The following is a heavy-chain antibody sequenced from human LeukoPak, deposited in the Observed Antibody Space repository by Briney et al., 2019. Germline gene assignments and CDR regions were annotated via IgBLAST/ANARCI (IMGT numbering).Heavy chain of an antibody. V-gene: IGHV3-48*03. CDR2: ISSSGSTI. Sequence: GGSLRLSCVASGFTFSDYEMNWVRQTPGKGLEWVSYISSSGSTIYYADSVKGRFTISRDNAKNSLNLQMNSLRAEDTAVYYCARAGLGDNGAFDIWGQGTMVTVSS. D-gene: IGHD2-21*01. CDR3: ARAGLGDNGAFDI. J-gene: IGHJ3*02. CDR1: GFTFSDYE.